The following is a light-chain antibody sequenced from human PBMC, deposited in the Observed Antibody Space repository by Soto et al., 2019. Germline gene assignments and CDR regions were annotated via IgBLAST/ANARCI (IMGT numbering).Light chain of an antibody. CDR1: SSDVGGYNY. CDR3: CSYAGSYTYVV. J-gene: IGLJ2*01. CDR2: DVS. Sequence: QSALTQPRSVSGSPGQSVTISCTGTSSDVGGYNYVSWYQQHPGKVPKLMIYDVSKRPSGVPDRFSGSKSGNTASLTISGLQPEDEADYYCCSYAGSYTYVVFGGGTQLTVL. V-gene: IGLV2-11*01.